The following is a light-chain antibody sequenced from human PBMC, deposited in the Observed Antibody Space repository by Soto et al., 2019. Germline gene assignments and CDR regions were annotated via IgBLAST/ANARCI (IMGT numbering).Light chain of an antibody. CDR3: EHHAGSSGT. CDR1: QRISSSY. Sequence: EVAVTQSTFTLSLCPLRLATLSGRARQRISSSYLAGYQQKPGQAPSLLIYGASSRATGIPDRFSGSGSGTEVTPTISRMEPEDVVPYYCEHHAGSSGTFAQGTKVDIK. V-gene: IGKV3-20*01. J-gene: IGKJ1*01. CDR2: GAS.